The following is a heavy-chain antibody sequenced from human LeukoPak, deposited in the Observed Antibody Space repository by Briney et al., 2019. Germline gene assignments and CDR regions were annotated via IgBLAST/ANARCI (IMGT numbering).Heavy chain of an antibody. J-gene: IGHJ6*02. D-gene: IGHD3-22*01. CDR2: IYYSGST. CDR3: ARQPMIVVARGPTVYYYGMDV. CDR1: GGSISSYY. V-gene: IGHV4-59*08. Sequence: SETLSLTCTVSGGSISSYYWSWIRQPPGKGLEWIGYIYYSGSTNYNPSLKSRVTISVDTSKNQFSLKLSSVTAADTAVYYCARQPMIVVARGPTVYYYGMDVWGQGTTVTVSS.